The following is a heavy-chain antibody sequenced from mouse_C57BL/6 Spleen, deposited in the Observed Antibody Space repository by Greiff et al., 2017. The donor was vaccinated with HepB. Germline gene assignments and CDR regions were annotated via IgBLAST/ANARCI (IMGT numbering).Heavy chain of an antibody. CDR3: ARTEGETAPGY. D-gene: IGHD3-2*01. Sequence: VQLQQPGAELVMPGASVKLSCKASGYTFTSYWMHWVKQRPGQGLEWIGEIDPSDSYTNYNQKFKGKATLTVDKSSSTAYMQRSSLTSEDSAVYYCARTEGETAPGYWGKGTTLTVSS. CDR2: IDPSDSYT. J-gene: IGHJ2*01. V-gene: IGHV1-69*01. CDR1: GYTFTSYW.